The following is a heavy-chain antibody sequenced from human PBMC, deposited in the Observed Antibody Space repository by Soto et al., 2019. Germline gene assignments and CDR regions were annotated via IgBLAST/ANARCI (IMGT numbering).Heavy chain of an antibody. Sequence: PSETLSLTCTVSGGSISSYYWSWIRQPPGKGLEWIGYIYYSGSTNYNPSLKSRVTISADTSKNQFSLKLSSVTAADTAVYYCARKGFGRGVTWFDPWGQGTLVTVSS. CDR2: IYYSGST. J-gene: IGHJ5*02. CDR3: ARKGFGRGVTWFDP. V-gene: IGHV4-59*01. D-gene: IGHD3-10*01. CDR1: GGSISSYY.